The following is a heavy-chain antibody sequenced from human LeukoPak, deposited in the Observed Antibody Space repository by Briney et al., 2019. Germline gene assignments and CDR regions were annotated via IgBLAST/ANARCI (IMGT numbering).Heavy chain of an antibody. CDR3: AGIAARPFDY. D-gene: IGHD6-6*01. CDR1: GFTFSSYG. Sequence: GGSLRLSCAASGFTFSSYGMSWVRQAPGKGLEWVSGISGSGGRTYYADSVKGRFTISRDNSKNTLYLQMNSLRAEDTAVYYCAGIAARPFDYWGQGTLVTVSS. V-gene: IGHV3-23*01. CDR2: ISGSGGRT. J-gene: IGHJ4*02.